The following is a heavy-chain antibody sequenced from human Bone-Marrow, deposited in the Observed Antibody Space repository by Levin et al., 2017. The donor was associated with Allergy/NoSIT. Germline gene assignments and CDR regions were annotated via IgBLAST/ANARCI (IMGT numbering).Heavy chain of an antibody. CDR3: STETTFGASRFDF. V-gene: IGHV3-15*01. D-gene: IGHD3-16*01. J-gene: IGHJ4*02. CDR2: IRSEIEGGTA. CDR1: GFTFSDLW. Sequence: GGSLRLSCAASGFTFSDLWMSWVRQAPGKGLEWVGHIRSEIEGGTADYAAPVKGRFTISRDDSEGMLYLQMNSLQNEDTGVYYCSTETTFGASRFDFWGQEILVTVSS.